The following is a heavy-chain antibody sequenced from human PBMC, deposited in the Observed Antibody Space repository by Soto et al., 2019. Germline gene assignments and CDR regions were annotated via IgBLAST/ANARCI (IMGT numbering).Heavy chain of an antibody. V-gene: IGHV1-18*01. J-gene: IGHJ5*02. D-gene: IGHD3-10*01. CDR3: ARYFGGYYYGSGSKFDP. CDR1: GYTFTRYG. CDR2: ISAYNGNT. Sequence: ASVQVSCKASGYTFTRYGISWVRQAPGQGLEWMGWISAYNGNTNYAQKLQGRVTMTTDTSTSTAYMELRSLRSDDTAVYYCARYFGGYYYGSGSKFDPWGQGTLVTVSS.